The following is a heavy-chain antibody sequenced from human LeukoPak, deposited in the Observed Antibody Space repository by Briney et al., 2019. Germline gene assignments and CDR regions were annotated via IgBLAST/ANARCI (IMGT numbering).Heavy chain of an antibody. CDR1: GGSISSGGYY. D-gene: IGHD6-6*01. CDR3: ARQEYSSSGWGFDY. Sequence: PSQTLSLTCTVSGGSISSGGYYWSWIRQPPGKGLEWIGYIYISGSTNYNPSLKSRVTISVDTSKNQFSLKLSSVTAADTAVYYCARQEYSSSGWGFDYWGQGTLVTVSS. CDR2: IYISGST. J-gene: IGHJ4*02. V-gene: IGHV4-61*09.